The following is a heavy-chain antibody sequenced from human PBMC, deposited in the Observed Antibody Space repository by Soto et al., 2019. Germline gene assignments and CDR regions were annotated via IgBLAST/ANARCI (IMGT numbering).Heavy chain of an antibody. D-gene: IGHD3-3*01. CDR2: IIPIFGTA. Sequence: ASVQLSCNASGGTFSSCSISWVRRAPGQGREWMGRIIPIFGTANYAQKSQGRVTISADESTSTAYMELSSLSSEDTAVYYCELKGYDPDPNYYYYYGMDVWGQGTTVTVSS. CDR3: ELKGYDPDPNYYYYYGMDV. CDR1: GGTFSSCS. V-gene: IGHV1-69*13. J-gene: IGHJ6*02.